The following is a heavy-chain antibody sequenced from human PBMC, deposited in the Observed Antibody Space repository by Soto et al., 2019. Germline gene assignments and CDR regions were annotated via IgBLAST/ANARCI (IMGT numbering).Heavy chain of an antibody. V-gene: IGHV3-53*01. D-gene: IGHD3-3*01. Sequence: SLRLSCAASGFTVSSNYMSWVRQAPGKGLEWVSVIYSGGSTYYADSVKGRFTISRDDVKNTLYLQMNSLRAEDTAVYYCARVRFLEWLPLVYWGQRTLVTVSS. J-gene: IGHJ4*02. CDR2: IYSGGST. CDR1: GFTVSSNY. CDR3: ARVRFLEWLPLVY.